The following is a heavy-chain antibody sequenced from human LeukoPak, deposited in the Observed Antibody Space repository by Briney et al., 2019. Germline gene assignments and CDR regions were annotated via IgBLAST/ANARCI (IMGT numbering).Heavy chain of an antibody. J-gene: IGHJ6*03. CDR1: GFTFHNYA. CDR3: AKDPFRGDFYYYMDV. CDR2: ISGDGGST. D-gene: IGHD3-16*01. V-gene: IGHV3-43*02. Sequence: GGSLRLSCAASGFTFHNYAMHWVRQAPGKGLEWVSFISGDGGSTYYADSVQGRFTISRGNSKNSLYLQMISLRTEDTAFYYCAKDPFRGDFYYYMDVWGKGTTVTVSS.